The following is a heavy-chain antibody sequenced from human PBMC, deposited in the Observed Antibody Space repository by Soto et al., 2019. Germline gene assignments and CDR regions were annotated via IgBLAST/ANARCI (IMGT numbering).Heavy chain of an antibody. CDR3: ARSITIFGVVQSIAAYGMDV. Sequence: SETLSLTCTVSGGSVSSGSYYWSWIRQPPGKGLEWIGYIYYSGSTNYNPSLKSRVTISVDTSKNQFSLKLSSVTAADTAVYSCARSITIFGVVQSIAAYGMDVWGQGTTVTVSS. J-gene: IGHJ6*02. CDR1: GGSVSSGSYY. V-gene: IGHV4-61*01. CDR2: IYYSGST. D-gene: IGHD3-3*01.